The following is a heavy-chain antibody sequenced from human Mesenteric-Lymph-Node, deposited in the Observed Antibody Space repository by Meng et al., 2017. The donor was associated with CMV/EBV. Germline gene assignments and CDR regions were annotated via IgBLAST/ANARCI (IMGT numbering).Heavy chain of an antibody. Sequence: GSLRLSCAASGIIFSSYWMSWIRQPPGKGLEWIGSIYYSGSTYYNPSLKSRVTISVDTSKNQFSLKLSSVTAADTAVYYCARVRGDVYPWGQGTLVTVSS. CDR3: ARVRGDVYP. CDR2: IYYSGST. J-gene: IGHJ5*02. CDR1: GIIFSSYW. V-gene: IGHV4-39*07. D-gene: IGHD3-10*01.